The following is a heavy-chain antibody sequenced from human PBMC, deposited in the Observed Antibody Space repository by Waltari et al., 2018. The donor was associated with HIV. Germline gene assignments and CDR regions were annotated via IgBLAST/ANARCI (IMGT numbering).Heavy chain of an antibody. J-gene: IGHJ5*02. V-gene: IGHV3-23*01. CDR2: ISGSGGST. CDR1: GFTFSSYA. Sequence: EVQLLESGGGLVQPGGSLRLSCAASGFTFSSYAMSWVRQAPGTGREWVSAISGSGGSTYYADSVKGRFTISRDNSKNTLYLQMNSLRAEDTAVYYCAKVEHYYDSSGYYQGWFDPWGQGTLVTVSS. D-gene: IGHD3-22*01. CDR3: AKVEHYYDSSGYYQGWFDP.